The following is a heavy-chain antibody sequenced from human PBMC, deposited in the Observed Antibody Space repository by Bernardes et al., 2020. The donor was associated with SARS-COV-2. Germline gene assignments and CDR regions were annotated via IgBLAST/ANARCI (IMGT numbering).Heavy chain of an antibody. CDR2: ISSSGSTI. CDR3: ARERTTVTWGGGYYYGMDV. V-gene: IGHV3-48*03. CDR1: GFTFSSYE. Sequence: GGSLRLSCAASGFTFSSYEMNWVRQAPGKGLEWVSYISSSGSTIYYADSVKGRFTISRDNAKNSLYLQMNSLRAEDTAVYYCARERTTVTWGGGYYYGMDVWGQGTTVTVSS. D-gene: IGHD4-17*01. J-gene: IGHJ6*02.